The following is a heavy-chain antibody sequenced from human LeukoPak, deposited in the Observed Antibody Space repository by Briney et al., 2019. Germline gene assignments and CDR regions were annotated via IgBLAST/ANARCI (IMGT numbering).Heavy chain of an antibody. V-gene: IGHV3-11*04. D-gene: IGHD3-3*01. Sequence: PGGSLRLSCAASGFTFSDYYMSWIRQAPGKGLEWVSYISSSGSTIYYADSVKGRFTISRDNAKNSLYLQMNSLRAEDTAVYYCTTDNGYDFWSGYYSFDYWGQGTLVTVSS. CDR1: GFTFSDYY. CDR3: TTDNGYDFWSGYYSFDY. CDR2: ISSSGSTI. J-gene: IGHJ4*02.